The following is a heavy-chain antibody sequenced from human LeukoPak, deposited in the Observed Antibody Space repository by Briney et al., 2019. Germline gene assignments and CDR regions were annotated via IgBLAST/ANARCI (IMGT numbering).Heavy chain of an antibody. CDR1: GYTLTGHS. CDR2: MNPNSGGT. CDR3: ARGVAGTPLTDY. V-gene: IGHV1-2*02. J-gene: IGHJ4*02. Sequence: ASVKVSCKASGYTLTGHSMHWVRQAPGQGLEWMGWMNPNSGGTKYTRKFQGRVTMTRGTSISIAYMELSRLRSDDTAVYYCARGVAGTPLTDYWGQGTLVTVSS. D-gene: IGHD6-19*01.